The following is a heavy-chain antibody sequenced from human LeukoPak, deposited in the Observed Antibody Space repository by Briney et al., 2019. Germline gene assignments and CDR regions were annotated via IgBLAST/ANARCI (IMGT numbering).Heavy chain of an antibody. CDR1: GGSISSGGYS. CDR2: IYHSGST. J-gene: IGHJ3*02. V-gene: IGHV4-30-2*01. Sequence: SETLSLTCAVSGGSISSGGYSWSWIRQPPGKGLEWIGYIYHSGSTYYNPFLKSRVTISVDRSKNQFSLKLSSVTAADTAVYYCARDSVSGDAFDIWGQGTMVTVSS. CDR3: ARDSVSGDAFDI. D-gene: IGHD3-10*01.